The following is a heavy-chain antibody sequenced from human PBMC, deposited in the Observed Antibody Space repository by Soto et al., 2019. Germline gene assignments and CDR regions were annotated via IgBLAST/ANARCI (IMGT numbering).Heavy chain of an antibody. CDR2: INHSGST. J-gene: IGHJ6*03. Sequence: QSPTLSLTCAVYGGSFSGYYWSWIRQPPGKGLEWIGEINHSGSTNYNPSLKSRVTISVDTHKNQFSLKLSSVTAADTAVYYCARGRRIAARPYYYYYMDVWGKGTTVTVSS. CDR3: ARGRRIAARPYYYYYMDV. D-gene: IGHD6-6*01. CDR1: GGSFSGYY. V-gene: IGHV4-34*01.